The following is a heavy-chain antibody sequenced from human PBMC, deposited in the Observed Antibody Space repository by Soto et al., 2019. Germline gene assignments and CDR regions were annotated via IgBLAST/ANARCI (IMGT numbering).Heavy chain of an antibody. D-gene: IGHD4-17*01. J-gene: IGHJ4*02. Sequence: GFTFSSYDMSWVRQAPGQGLEYVSSISVTGSGTYYADSVKGRFTISRDNSKNTLYLQMNSLRVEDTAVYYCARTTTTKRRDYWGQGTLVTVSS. CDR2: ISVTGSGT. V-gene: IGHV3-23*01. CDR1: GFTFSSYD. CDR3: ARTTTTKRRDY.